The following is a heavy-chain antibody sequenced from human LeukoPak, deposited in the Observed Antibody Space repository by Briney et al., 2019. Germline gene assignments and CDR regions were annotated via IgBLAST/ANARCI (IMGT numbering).Heavy chain of an antibody. CDR2: IKQDGSEK. V-gene: IGHV3-7*03. J-gene: IGHJ4*02. CDR1: GFTFRSYW. Sequence: GSLRLSCAASGFTFRSYWMTWVRQAPGMGLEWVANIKQDGSEKHYVDSVKGRFTISRDNAKNSLYLQMNSLRAEDTALYYCAKDGRNNFDYWGLGTLVSVSS. CDR3: AKDGRNNFDY. D-gene: IGHD1-14*01.